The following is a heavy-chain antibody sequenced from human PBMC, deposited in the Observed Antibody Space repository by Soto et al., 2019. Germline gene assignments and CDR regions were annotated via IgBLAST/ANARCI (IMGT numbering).Heavy chain of an antibody. CDR2: INPNSGGT. J-gene: IGHJ4*02. Sequence: ASVKVSCKASGYTFTGYYMHWVRQAPGQGLEWMGWINPNSGGTNYAQKFQGWVTMTRDTSISTAYLELSRLRSDDTAVYYCAREIRFLEWLPLVDWGQGTLVTVSS. CDR3: AREIRFLEWLPLVD. CDR1: GYTFTGYY. V-gene: IGHV1-2*04. D-gene: IGHD3-3*01.